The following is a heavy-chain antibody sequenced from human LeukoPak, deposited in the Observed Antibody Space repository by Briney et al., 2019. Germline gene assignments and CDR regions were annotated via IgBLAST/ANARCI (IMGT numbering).Heavy chain of an antibody. CDR1: GFTFSSYS. D-gene: IGHD1-26*01. Sequence: GGSLRLSCAASGFTFSSYSMNWVRQAPGKGLEWVSSISSSSSYIYYADSVKGRFTISRDNAKNSLYLQMNSLRAEDTAVYYCARVTGATTFYSYFDYWGQGTLVTVSS. V-gene: IGHV3-21*01. CDR3: ARVTGATTFYSYFDY. CDR2: ISSSSSYI. J-gene: IGHJ4*02.